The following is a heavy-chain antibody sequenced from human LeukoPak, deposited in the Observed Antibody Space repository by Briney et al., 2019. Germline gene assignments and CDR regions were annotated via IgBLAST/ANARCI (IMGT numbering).Heavy chain of an antibody. CDR2: ISGSGGST. V-gene: IGHV3-23*01. CDR3: AEGPPHFDY. J-gene: IGHJ4*02. CDR1: GIAFSRFA. Sequence: PGGSLRLSCAASGIAFSRFAMSWVRQAPGKGLEWVSAISGSGGSTYYADSVKGRFTISRDNSKNTLYLQMNSLRAEDTAVYYCAEGPPHFDYWGQGTLVTVSS. D-gene: IGHD1-14*01.